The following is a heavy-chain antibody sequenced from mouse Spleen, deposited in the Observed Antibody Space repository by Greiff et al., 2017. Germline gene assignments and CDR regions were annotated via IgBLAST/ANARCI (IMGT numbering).Heavy chain of an antibody. CDR3: ARDDDYYAMDY. J-gene: IGHJ4*01. D-gene: IGHD2-3*01. CDR2: ISSGGSYT. CDR1: GFTFSSYA. V-gene: IGHV5-9-4*01. Sequence: EVKLMESGGGLVKPGGSLKLSCAASGFTFSSYAMSWVRQSPEKRLEWVAEISSGGSYTYYPDTVTGRFTISRDNAKNTLYLEMSSLRSEDTAMYYCARDDDYYAMDYWGQGTSVTVSS.